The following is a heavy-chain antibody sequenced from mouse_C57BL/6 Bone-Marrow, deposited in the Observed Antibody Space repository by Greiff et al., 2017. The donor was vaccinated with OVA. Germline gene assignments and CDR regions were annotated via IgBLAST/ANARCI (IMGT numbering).Heavy chain of an antibody. CDR1: GFNIKDYY. Sequence: DVKLQESGAELVKPGASVKLSCTASGFNIKDYYMHWVKQRTEQGLEWIGRIDPEDGETKYAPKFQGKATITADTSSNTAYLQLSSLTSEDTAVYYCARWGLYGSSFWYFDVWGTGTTVTVSS. D-gene: IGHD1-1*01. V-gene: IGHV14-2*01. CDR3: ARWGLYGSSFWYFDV. CDR2: IDPEDGET. J-gene: IGHJ1*03.